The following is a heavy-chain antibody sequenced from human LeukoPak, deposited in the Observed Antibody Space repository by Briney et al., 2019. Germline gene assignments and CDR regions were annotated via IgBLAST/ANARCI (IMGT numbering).Heavy chain of an antibody. J-gene: IGHJ3*02. CDR2: MSSAGRTI. CDR1: GFPFSDYY. CDR3: ARDQMGYDILTGSDAFGI. Sequence: GGSLRLSCAASGFPFSDYYMSWIRQAPWKGLEWVAFMSSAGRTIYYADSVKGRFTISRDNAKKSLYLQMDSLRAEDTAVYYCARDQMGYDILTGSDAFGIWGQGTMVTVSS. V-gene: IGHV3-11*01. D-gene: IGHD3-9*01.